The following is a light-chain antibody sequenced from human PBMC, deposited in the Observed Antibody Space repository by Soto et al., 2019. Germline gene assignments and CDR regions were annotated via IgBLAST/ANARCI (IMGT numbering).Light chain of an antibody. CDR1: QSVSSSY. CDR2: GAS. CDR3: QQRNYWQVT. J-gene: IGKJ5*01. V-gene: IGKV3D-20*02. Sequence: EIVLTQSPGTLSLSPGERATLSCRASQSVSSSYLAWYQQKPGQAPRLLIYGASSRATGIPDRFSGSGSGTDFTLTISSLEPEDFAAYYCQQRNYWQVTFGQGTRLEIK.